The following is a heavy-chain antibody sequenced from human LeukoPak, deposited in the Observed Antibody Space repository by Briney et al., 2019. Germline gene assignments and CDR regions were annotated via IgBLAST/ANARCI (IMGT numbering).Heavy chain of an antibody. J-gene: IGHJ6*02. CDR1: GYTFTGYY. CDR2: INPNSGGT. V-gene: IGHV1-2*02. CDR3: ARGFDSSGRGYYYGMDV. Sequence: GASVKVSCKASGYTFTGYYMHWVRQAPGQGLEWMGWINPNSGGTNYAQKFQGRVTMTRDTPISTAYMELSRLRSDDTAVYYCARGFDSSGRGYYYGMDVWGQGTTVTVSS. D-gene: IGHD3-22*01.